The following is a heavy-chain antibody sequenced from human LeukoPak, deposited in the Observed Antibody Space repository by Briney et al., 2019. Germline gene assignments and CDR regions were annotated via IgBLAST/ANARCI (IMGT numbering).Heavy chain of an antibody. CDR2: ISYDGSNK. J-gene: IGHJ6*03. V-gene: IGHV3-30*03. CDR1: GFTFSTYG. CDR3: ARLKQQLVRLLSRDTTYYYYYYMDV. D-gene: IGHD6-13*01. Sequence: GRSLRLSCAASGFTFSTYGMHWVRQTPGKGLEWVALISYDGSNKYYADSVKGRFTISRDNSKNTLYLQMNSLRPEDTAVYYCARLKQQLVRLLSRDTTYYYYYYMDVWGKGTTVTVSS.